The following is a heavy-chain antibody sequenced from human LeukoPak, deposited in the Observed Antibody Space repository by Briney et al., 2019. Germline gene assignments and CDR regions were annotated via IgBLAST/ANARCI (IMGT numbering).Heavy chain of an antibody. CDR1: GFTFSSYG. Sequence: GGSLRLSCAASGFTFSSYGMHWVRQAPGKGLEWVAVIWYDGSNKYYADSVKGRFAISGDNSKNTLYLQMNSLRAEDTAVYYCARDLGGLDYWGQGTLVTVSS. CDR2: IWYDGSNK. V-gene: IGHV3-33*01. CDR3: ARDLGGLDY. D-gene: IGHD3-16*01. J-gene: IGHJ4*02.